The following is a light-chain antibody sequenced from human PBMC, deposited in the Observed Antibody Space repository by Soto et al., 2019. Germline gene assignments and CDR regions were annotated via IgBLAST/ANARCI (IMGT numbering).Light chain of an antibody. CDR3: QQSYKTPLT. CDR1: QSVSSN. CDR2: GAS. Sequence: EIVLTQSPGTLSLSPGEIATLSCRASQSVSSNLAWYQQKPGQAPRLLIYGASSRATGIPSRFSGSGSGTDFTLTISSLQPEDFATYYCQQSYKTPLTFGGGTKVDI. J-gene: IGKJ4*01. V-gene: IGKV3D-15*01.